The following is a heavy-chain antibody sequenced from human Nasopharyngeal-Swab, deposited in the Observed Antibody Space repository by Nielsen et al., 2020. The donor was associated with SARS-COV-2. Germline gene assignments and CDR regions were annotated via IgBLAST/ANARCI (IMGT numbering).Heavy chain of an antibody. CDR3: TRGGGSWIQLWLSAFAI. CDR1: GGSFSGYY. J-gene: IGHJ3*02. CDR2: INHSGST. D-gene: IGHD5-18*01. V-gene: IGHV4-34*01. Sequence: SETLSLTCAVYGGSFSGYYWSWIRQPPGKGLEWIGEINHSGSTNYNPSLKSRVTISVDTSKNQFSLKLSSVTAADTAVYYCTRGGGSWIQLWLSAFAIWGQGTMVTASS.